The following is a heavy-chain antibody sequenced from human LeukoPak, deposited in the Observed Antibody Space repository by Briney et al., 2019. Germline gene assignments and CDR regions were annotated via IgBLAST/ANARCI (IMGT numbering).Heavy chain of an antibody. J-gene: IGHJ6*03. CDR1: GFSFRSHG. V-gene: IGHV3-23*01. CDR2: ISPRGDIT. CDR3: AKDWGDCSSTSCYSVYYYMDV. Sequence: GGSLRLSCAASGFSFRSHGMNWVRQAPGKGLEWVSGISPRGDITYYKDSVRGRFTISRDNFKNTVSLQLNSLRAEDTAMYYCAKDWGDCSSTSCYSVYYYMDVWGKGTTVTISS. D-gene: IGHD2-2*01.